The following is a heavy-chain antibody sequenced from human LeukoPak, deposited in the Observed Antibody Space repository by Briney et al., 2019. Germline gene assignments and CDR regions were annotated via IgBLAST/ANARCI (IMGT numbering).Heavy chain of an antibody. Sequence: SETLSLTCTVSGGSISSSSYYWGWIRQPPGKGLEWIGSIYYSGSTYYNPSLKSRVTISVDTSKNQFSLKLSSVTAADTAVYYCARLDFTRSTFGGVCFDYWGQGTLVTVSS. CDR3: ARLDFTRSTFGGVCFDY. V-gene: IGHV4-39*01. CDR2: IYYSGST. J-gene: IGHJ4*02. CDR1: GGSISSSSYY. D-gene: IGHD3-16*01.